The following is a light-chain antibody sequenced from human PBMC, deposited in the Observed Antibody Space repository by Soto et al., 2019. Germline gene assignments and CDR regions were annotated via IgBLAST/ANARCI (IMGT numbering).Light chain of an antibody. CDR3: QASYSTPRT. CDR2: AAS. V-gene: IGKV1-39*01. CDR1: QSISSY. J-gene: IGKJ1*01. Sequence: DVQMTQYPYCLDACVGDRVTITCRASQSISSYLNWYQQKPGKAPKLLIYAASSLQSGVPSRFSGSGSGTDFTLTISSLQPEDFATYYCQASYSTPRTFGQGTQVDIK.